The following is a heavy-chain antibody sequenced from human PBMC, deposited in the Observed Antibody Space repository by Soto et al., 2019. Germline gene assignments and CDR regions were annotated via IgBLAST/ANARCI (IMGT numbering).Heavy chain of an antibody. CDR1: GFTFSRYG. J-gene: IGHJ4*02. V-gene: IGHV3-30*18. D-gene: IGHD1-26*01. Sequence: QMKLVESGGGVVQPGRSLRLSCAASGFTFSRYGMHWVRQAPGKGPEWVARISHDGNNRFYADSVKGRFTISRDNSKDTLYLQVNSLRPEDTAVFYCAKEEYRGSSFDHWGQGALVTVSS. CDR2: ISHDGNNR. CDR3: AKEEYRGSSFDH.